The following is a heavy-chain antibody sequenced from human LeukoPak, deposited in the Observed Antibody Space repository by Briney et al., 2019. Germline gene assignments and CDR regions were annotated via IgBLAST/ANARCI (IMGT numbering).Heavy chain of an antibody. J-gene: IGHJ4*02. CDR1: GLTFSTYS. Sequence: GGSLRLSCAASGLTFSTYSMHWVRQAPGKGLEWVAVISSDASNKYYADSVKGRFTISRDNSKNTLYLQMNSLRAEDRAVYYCAREGRFDSSGYPLDYWGQGTLVTVSS. CDR2: ISSDASNK. D-gene: IGHD3-22*01. CDR3: AREGRFDSSGYPLDY. V-gene: IGHV3-30*04.